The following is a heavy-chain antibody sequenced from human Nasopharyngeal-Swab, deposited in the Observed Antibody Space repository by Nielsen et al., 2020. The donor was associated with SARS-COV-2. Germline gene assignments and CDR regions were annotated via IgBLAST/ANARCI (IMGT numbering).Heavy chain of an antibody. Sequence: ESLKLSCAASGFTFSNYWMSWVRQPPGKGLEWIGEINHSGSTNYNPSLKSRVTISVDTSKNQFSLKLSSVTAADTAVYYCASQGSDIVVVPAAIGAFDIWGQGTMVTVSS. D-gene: IGHD2-2*02. CDR1: GFTFSNYW. V-gene: IGHV4-34*01. CDR2: INHSGST. CDR3: ASQGSDIVVVPAAIGAFDI. J-gene: IGHJ3*02.